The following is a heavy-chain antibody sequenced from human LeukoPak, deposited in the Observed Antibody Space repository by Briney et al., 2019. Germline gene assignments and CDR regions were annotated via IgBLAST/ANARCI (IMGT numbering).Heavy chain of an antibody. CDR1: GGSFSGYY. D-gene: IGHD1-14*01. J-gene: IGHJ4*02. CDR2: IYHSGST. CDR3: ATAVGPDRPFDC. Sequence: PSETLSLTCAVYGGSFSGYYWSWIRQPPGKGLEWIGTIYHSGSTYCNPSLKSRVTISLDTSKNQFSLKLSSVTAADTAVYYCATAVGPDRPFDCWGQGTLVTVSS. V-gene: IGHV4-34*01.